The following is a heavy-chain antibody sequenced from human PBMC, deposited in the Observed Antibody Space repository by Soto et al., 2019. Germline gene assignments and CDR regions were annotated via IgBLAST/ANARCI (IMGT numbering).Heavy chain of an antibody. J-gene: IGHJ4*02. D-gene: IGHD3-9*01. CDR3: AREWKTYYDILTGPRRNLYYFAY. CDR2: INPSGGST. CDR1: GYTFTSYY. V-gene: IGHV1-46*01. Sequence: ASVKVSCKASGYTFTSYYMHWVRQAPGQGLEWMGIINPSGGSTSYAQKFQGRVTMTRDTSTSTVYMELSSLRSEDTAVYYCAREWKTYYDILTGPRRNLYYFAYWGQGTLVTVSS.